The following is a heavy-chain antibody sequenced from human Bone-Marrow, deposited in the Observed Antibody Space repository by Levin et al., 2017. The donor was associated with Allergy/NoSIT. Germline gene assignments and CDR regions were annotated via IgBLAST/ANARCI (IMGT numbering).Heavy chain of an antibody. Sequence: GGSLRLSCAASGFIFTNYAMHWVRQSPGKGLEWVAGILYDRGNKFYRDSLKGRFTISRDNSMNTVYLEMNSLTVDDTALSYCARPGGCRGVGCRGRDTFDIWGQGTMVTVSS. V-gene: IGHV3-30-3*01. J-gene: IGHJ3*02. CDR1: GFIFTNYA. D-gene: IGHD2-15*01. CDR2: ILYDRGNK. CDR3: ARPGGCRGVGCRGRDTFDI.